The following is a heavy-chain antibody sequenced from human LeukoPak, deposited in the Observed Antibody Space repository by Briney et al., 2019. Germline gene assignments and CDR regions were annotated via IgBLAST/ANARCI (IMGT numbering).Heavy chain of an antibody. V-gene: IGHV4-34*01. CDR2: INHSGST. D-gene: IGHD2-2*01. Sequence: SETLSLTCAVYGGSFSGYYWSWIRQPPGKGLEWIGEINHSGSTNYNPSLKSRVTISVDTSKNQFSLKLSSVTAADTAVYYCARERREQLLPPYTRSVTYFDYWGQGTLVTVSS. J-gene: IGHJ4*02. CDR3: ARERREQLLPPYTRSVTYFDY. CDR1: GGSFSGYY.